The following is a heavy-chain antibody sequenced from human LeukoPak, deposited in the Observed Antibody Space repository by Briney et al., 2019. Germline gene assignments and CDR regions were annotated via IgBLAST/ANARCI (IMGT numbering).Heavy chain of an antibody. CDR3: ARESYCSGGSCSRRYFDY. D-gene: IGHD2-15*01. J-gene: IGHJ4*02. CDR2: INAGNGNT. V-gene: IGHV1-3*01. CDR1: GYTFTSYA. Sequence: GASVKVSCKASGYTFTSYAMHWVRQAPGQRLEWMGWINAGNGNTKYSQKFQGRVTITRDTSASTAYMELSSLRSEDTAVYYCARESYCSGGSCSRRYFDYWGQGTLVTVSS.